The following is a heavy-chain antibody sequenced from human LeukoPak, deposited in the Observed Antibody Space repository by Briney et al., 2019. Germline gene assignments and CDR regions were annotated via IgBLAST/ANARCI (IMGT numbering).Heavy chain of an antibody. J-gene: IGHJ4*02. CDR2: INPSGGST. CDR3: ARISSSGWYRGSVGPKQSFDY. D-gene: IGHD6-19*01. V-gene: IGHV1-46*01. Sequence: ASVKVSCKASGYTFTSYYMHWVRQAPGQGLEWMGIINPSGGSTSHAQKFQGRVTMTRDTSTSTVYMELSSLRSEDTAVYYCARISSSGWYRGSVGPKQSFDYWGQGTLVTVSS. CDR1: GYTFTSYY.